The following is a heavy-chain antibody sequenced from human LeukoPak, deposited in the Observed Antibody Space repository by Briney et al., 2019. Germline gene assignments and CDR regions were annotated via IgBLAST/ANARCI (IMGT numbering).Heavy chain of an antibody. CDR2: IYYSGST. Sequence: SETLSLTCTVSGGSISSYYWSWIRQPPGKGLEWIGYIYYSGSTNYNPSLKSRVTISVDTSKNQFSLKLSSVTAADTAVYYCARDLRAPGYSSSSFDIWGQGTMVTVSS. V-gene: IGHV4-59*01. D-gene: IGHD6-13*01. J-gene: IGHJ3*02. CDR1: GGSISSYY. CDR3: ARDLRAPGYSSSSFDI.